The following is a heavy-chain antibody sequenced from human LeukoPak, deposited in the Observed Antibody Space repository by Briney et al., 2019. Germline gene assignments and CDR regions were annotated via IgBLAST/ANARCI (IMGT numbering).Heavy chain of an antibody. CDR1: GFTFTDYL. Sequence: GGSLRLSCAVSGFTFTDYLMNWVRQAPGKGLEWVASIRQDGSEKTYVDSVKGRFTISRDNTTNSLSLQVNSLRVEDTAVYYCARDGTAAGLYFDLWGQGTLVTVSS. CDR3: ARDGTAAGLYFDL. D-gene: IGHD6-13*01. J-gene: IGHJ4*01. V-gene: IGHV3-7*01. CDR2: IRQDGSEK.